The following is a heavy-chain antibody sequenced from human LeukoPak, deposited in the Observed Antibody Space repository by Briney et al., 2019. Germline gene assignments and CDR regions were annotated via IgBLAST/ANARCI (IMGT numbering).Heavy chain of an antibody. V-gene: IGHV1-18*01. D-gene: IGHD2-15*01. J-gene: IGHJ4*02. Sequence: ASVKVSCKASGYTFTTFGITWVRQAPGQGLELMGWINTYNGNTNYAQNLQGRVTMTTDTSTSTAYMELRSLTSDDTAVYYCARLGSDCGGGNCYWGQGTLVTVSS. CDR1: GYTFTTFG. CDR2: INTYNGNT. CDR3: ARLGSDCGGGNCY.